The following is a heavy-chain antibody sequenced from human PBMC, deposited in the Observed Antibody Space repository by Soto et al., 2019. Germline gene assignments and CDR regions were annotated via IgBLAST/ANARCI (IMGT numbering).Heavy chain of an antibody. CDR1: GYTFTGYY. CDR3: ARGVDYGSGSYYNFDP. J-gene: IGHJ5*02. D-gene: IGHD3-10*01. CDR2: INLNSGGT. V-gene: IGHV1-2*02. Sequence: ASVKVSCKASGYTFTGYYMHWVRQAPGQGLDLLGWINLNSGGTIYVQNFQGRVTMTRDTSISTAYMELSRLRSDDTAFYYCARGVDYGSGSYYNFDPGGQGTLVTVSS.